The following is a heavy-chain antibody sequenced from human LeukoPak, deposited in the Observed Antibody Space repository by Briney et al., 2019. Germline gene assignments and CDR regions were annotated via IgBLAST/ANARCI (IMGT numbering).Heavy chain of an antibody. J-gene: IGHJ4*02. CDR1: GGSISSGGYS. Sequence: SETLSLTCAVSGGSISSGGYSWSWIRQPPGKGLEWIGYIYHSGSTYYNPSLKSRVTISVDTSKNQFSLKLSSVIAADTAVYYCARVHPNYGADYWGQGTLVTVSS. D-gene: IGHD4-17*01. V-gene: IGHV4-30-2*01. CDR2: IYHSGST. CDR3: ARVHPNYGADY.